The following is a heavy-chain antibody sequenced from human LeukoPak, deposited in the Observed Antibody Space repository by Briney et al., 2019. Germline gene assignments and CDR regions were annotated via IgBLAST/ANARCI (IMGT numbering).Heavy chain of an antibody. CDR1: GGSISSGDYY. CDR2: IYYSGST. J-gene: IGHJ6*04. CDR3: AREGVAIVATIGGSYYGMDV. V-gene: IGHV4-30-4*01. D-gene: IGHD5-12*01. Sequence: SETLSLTCTVSGGSISSGDYYWGWLRQPPGTGLEWIGYIYYSGSTYYNPSLKSRVTISVDTSKNQFSLKLSSVTAADTAVYYCAREGVAIVATIGGSYYGMDVWGKGTTVTVSS.